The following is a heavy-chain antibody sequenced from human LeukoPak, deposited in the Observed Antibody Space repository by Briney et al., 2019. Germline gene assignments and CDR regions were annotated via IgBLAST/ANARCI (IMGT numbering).Heavy chain of an antibody. CDR2: ISAYNGNT. D-gene: IGHD3-9*01. V-gene: IGHV1-18*01. CDR3: ARADILTGYYPVDP. CDR1: GYTFTSYG. Sequence: GASVKVSCKASGYTFTSYGISRVRQAPGQGLEWMGWISAYNGNTNYAQKLQGRVTMTTDTSTSTAYMELRSLRSDDTAVYYCARADILTGYYPVDPWGQGTLVTVSS. J-gene: IGHJ5*02.